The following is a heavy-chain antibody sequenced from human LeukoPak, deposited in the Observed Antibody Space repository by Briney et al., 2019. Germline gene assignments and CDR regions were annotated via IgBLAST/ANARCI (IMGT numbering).Heavy chain of an antibody. CDR2: ITASGGT. J-gene: IGHJ4*02. CDR3: AKGESKDYLNYFDYLNYFDH. V-gene: IGHV3-23*01. CDR1: GFTFSSYA. Sequence: GGSLRLSCAASGFTFSSYAMSWVRQAPGKGLEWVSTITASGGTYYADSLKGRFTISRDTSKNTLSLQMNSLRAEDTAIYYCAKGESKDYLNYFDYLNYFDHWGQGALVTVSS. D-gene: IGHD2/OR15-2a*01.